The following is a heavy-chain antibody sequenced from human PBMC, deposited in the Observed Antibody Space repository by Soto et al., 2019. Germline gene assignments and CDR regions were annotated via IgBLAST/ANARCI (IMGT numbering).Heavy chain of an antibody. J-gene: IGHJ4*02. V-gene: IGHV3-7*01. D-gene: IGHD6-6*01. Sequence: GGSLRLSCAASGFTFSSYWMSWVRQAPGKGLEWVANIKQDGSEKYYVDSVKGRFTISRDNAKNSLYLQMNSLRAEDTAVYYCARVLRIAARPGVFDYWGQGTLVTVSS. CDR2: IKQDGSEK. CDR3: ARVLRIAARPGVFDY. CDR1: GFTFSSYW.